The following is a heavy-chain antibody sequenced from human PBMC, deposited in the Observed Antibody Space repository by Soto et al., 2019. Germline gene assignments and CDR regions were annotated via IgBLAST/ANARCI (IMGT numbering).Heavy chain of an antibody. CDR1: GGTFSSYA. CDR3: ARDGVGVTIFGVVNYYYYGMDV. D-gene: IGHD3-3*01. Sequence: SVKVSCKASGGTFSSYAISWVRQAPGQGLEWMGGIIPIFGTASYAQKFQGRVTITADESTSTAYMELSSLRSEDTAVYYCARDGVGVTIFGVVNYYYYGMDVWGQGTTVTVSS. J-gene: IGHJ6*02. V-gene: IGHV1-69*13. CDR2: IIPIFGTA.